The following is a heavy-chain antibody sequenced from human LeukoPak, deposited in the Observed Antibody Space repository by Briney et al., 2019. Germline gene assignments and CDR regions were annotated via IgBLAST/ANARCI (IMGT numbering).Heavy chain of an antibody. CDR1: GFNFNDAW. CDR2: IKSISYGGTI. J-gene: IGHJ4*02. D-gene: IGHD1-7*01. CDR3: TRTWPGNTCFNF. Sequence: GGSLRLCCATSGFNFNDAWMNWVRQAPGKGLEWLGRIKSISYGGTIDYAAPVKGRFTISRDDSKNTLYLQMDSLETEDTAIYYCTRTWPGNTCFNFWGQGTLVTVSS. V-gene: IGHV3-15*01.